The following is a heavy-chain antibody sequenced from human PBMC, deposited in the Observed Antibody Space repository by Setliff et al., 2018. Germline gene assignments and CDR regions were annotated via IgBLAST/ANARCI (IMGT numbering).Heavy chain of an antibody. CDR1: GFTFSYYW. CDR3: ARARYCSSTSCYYYYYMDV. J-gene: IGHJ6*03. CDR2: IQQDGSEK. Sequence: GGSLRLSCAASGFTFSYYWMSWVRQAPGKGLEWVVNIQQDGSEKYHVDSVMGRFTISRDNAKNTLYLQMNSLRAEDTAVYYCARARYCSSTSCYYYYYMDVWGKGTTVTVSS. V-gene: IGHV3-7*01. D-gene: IGHD2-2*01.